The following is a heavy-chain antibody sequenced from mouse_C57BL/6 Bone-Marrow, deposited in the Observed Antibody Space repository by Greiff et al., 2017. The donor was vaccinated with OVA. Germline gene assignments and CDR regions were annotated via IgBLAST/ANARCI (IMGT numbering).Heavy chain of an antibody. CDR2: IDPENGDT. CDR1: GFNIKDDY. Sequence: EVQLQQSGAELVRPGASVKLSCTASGFNIKDDYMHWVKQRPEQGLEWIGWIDPENGDTEYASKFQGKATITADPSSNTAYLQLSSLTSEDTAVYYCTTLYYYGSSPYFDYWGQGTTLTVSS. CDR3: TTLYYYGSSPYFDY. J-gene: IGHJ2*01. D-gene: IGHD1-1*01. V-gene: IGHV14-4*01.